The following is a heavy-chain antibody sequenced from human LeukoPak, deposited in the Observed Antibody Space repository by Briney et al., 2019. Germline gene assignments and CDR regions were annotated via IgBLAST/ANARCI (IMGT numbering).Heavy chain of an antibody. CDR3: AREVDYGDYQLLFDC. D-gene: IGHD4-17*01. Sequence: ASVKVSCKASGGTFSSYAISWVRQAPGQGLEWMGRIIPILGIANYAQKFQGRVTITADKSTSTAYMELSSLRSEDTAVYYCAREVDYGDYQLLFDCWGQGTLVTVSS. CDR1: GGTFSSYA. J-gene: IGHJ4*02. CDR2: IIPILGIA. V-gene: IGHV1-69*04.